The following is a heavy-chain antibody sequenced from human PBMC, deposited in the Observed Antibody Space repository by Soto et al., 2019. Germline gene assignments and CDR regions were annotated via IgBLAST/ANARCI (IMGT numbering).Heavy chain of an antibody. V-gene: IGHV3-23*01. CDR3: AKSPLFGELRFLDY. CDR1: GFTFSSYA. Sequence: GGSLRLSCAASGFTFSSYAMSWVRQAPGKGLEWVSAISGSGGSTYYADSVKGRFTISRDNSKNTLYLQMNSLRAEDTAVYYCAKSPLFGELRFLDYWGQGTLVTVSS. CDR2: ISGSGGST. J-gene: IGHJ4*02. D-gene: IGHD3-10*01.